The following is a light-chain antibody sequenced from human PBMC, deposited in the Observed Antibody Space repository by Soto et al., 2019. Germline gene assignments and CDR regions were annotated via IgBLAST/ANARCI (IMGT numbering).Light chain of an antibody. CDR3: QQRSNWPPLT. Sequence: EIVLTQSPATLSLSPGERATLSCRASQSVSSYLAWYQQKPGQAPRLLIYDASNRATGIPDRFSGSGSGTDFTLTISSPEPEYCAVYYCQQRSNWPPLTFGGGTKVEIK. CDR1: QSVSSY. CDR2: DAS. V-gene: IGKV3-11*01. J-gene: IGKJ4*01.